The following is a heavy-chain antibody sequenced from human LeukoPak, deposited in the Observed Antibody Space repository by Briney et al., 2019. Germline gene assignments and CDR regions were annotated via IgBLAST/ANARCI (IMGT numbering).Heavy chain of an antibody. CDR2: ISYDGSNK. CDR1: GFSFSNYS. Sequence: PGGSLRLSCAASGFSFSNYSMHWVRQAPGKGLEWVAVISYDGSNKYYADSVKGRFTISRDNSKNTLYLQMNSLRGEATAVYYCARDSYGLDYWGQGTLVTVSS. J-gene: IGHJ4*02. V-gene: IGHV3-30-3*01. CDR3: ARDSYGLDY. D-gene: IGHD5-18*01.